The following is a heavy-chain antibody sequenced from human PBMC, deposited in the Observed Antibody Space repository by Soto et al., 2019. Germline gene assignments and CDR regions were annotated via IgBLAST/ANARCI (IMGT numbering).Heavy chain of an antibody. D-gene: IGHD2-21*02. J-gene: IGHJ4*02. Sequence: SVKVSCKASGGTFSSYAISWVRQAPGQGLEWMGGIIPIFGTANYAQKFQGRVTITADESTSTTYMELSSLRSEDTAVYYCARSIVSVTAIRGDFDYWGQGTLVTVSS. CDR2: IIPIFGTA. CDR3: ARSIVSVTAIRGDFDY. CDR1: GGTFSSYA. V-gene: IGHV1-69*13.